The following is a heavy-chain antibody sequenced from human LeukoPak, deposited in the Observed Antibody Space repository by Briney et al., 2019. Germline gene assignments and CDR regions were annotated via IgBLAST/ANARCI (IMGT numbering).Heavy chain of an antibody. D-gene: IGHD2-21*01. Sequence: PGGSLTLSCAASGFTFSSYKMNWVRQAPGEGLEWLSYIIGSGSTTQHADSVRDRFTISRDNDKNAVYLKMNSLRADDTAIYYCVRDRGGAYSGDNLFDPWGQGTLVTVSS. J-gene: IGHJ5*02. CDR3: VRDRGGAYSGDNLFDP. CDR2: IIGSGSTT. CDR1: GFTFSSYK. V-gene: IGHV3-48*03.